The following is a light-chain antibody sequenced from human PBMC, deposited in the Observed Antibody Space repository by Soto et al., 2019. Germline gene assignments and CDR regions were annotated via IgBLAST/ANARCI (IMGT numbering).Light chain of an antibody. CDR2: GVG. CDR1: SSDFGGYNS. V-gene: IGLV2-14*01. J-gene: IGLJ2*01. Sequence: QSALTQPASVSGSPGQSITISCTGTSSDFGGYNSVSWYQQHPGKAPKLMIYGVGNRPSGVSNRFSGSKSGNTASLTISGLQAEDEADYYCSSYTSSSTLVFCGGTKLTVL. CDR3: SSYTSSSTLV.